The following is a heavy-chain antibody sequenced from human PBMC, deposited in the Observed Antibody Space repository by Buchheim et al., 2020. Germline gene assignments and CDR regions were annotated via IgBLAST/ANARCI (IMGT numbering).Heavy chain of an antibody. CDR2: ISGGDGST. J-gene: IGHJ4*02. D-gene: IGHD6-19*01. CDR3: AKESRIAVAGAFDY. Sequence: VQLLASGGGLGQPGGSLILTCTASGFTFSNYALSWVRQAPGKGLEWVSAISGGDGSTYYADSVKGRFTISRDNSKNTLYLLMSSLRAEDTAVYYCAKESRIAVAGAFDYWGQG. CDR1: GFTFSNYA. V-gene: IGHV3-23*01.